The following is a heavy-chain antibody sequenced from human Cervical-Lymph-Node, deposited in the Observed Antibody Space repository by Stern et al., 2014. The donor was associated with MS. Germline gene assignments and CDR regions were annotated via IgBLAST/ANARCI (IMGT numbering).Heavy chain of an antibody. Sequence: EVQLVESGAEVKKPGESLKLSCKGSGYSFTSYWIGWVHPIPGKRLEWMGIIFPGDFDTRYSPSFQGQVTIAADKSISTAYLQWSSLKASDTAMYYCARLASPGVGMDVWGQGTTVTVSS. CDR1: GYSFTSYW. J-gene: IGHJ6*02. CDR3: ARLASPGVGMDV. V-gene: IGHV5-51*07. D-gene: IGHD2-8*01. CDR2: IFPGDFDT.